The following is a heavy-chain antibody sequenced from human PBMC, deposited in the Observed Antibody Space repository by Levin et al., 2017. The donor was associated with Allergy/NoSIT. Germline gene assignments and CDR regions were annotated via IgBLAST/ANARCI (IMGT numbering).Heavy chain of an antibody. V-gene: IGHV1-2*02. J-gene: IGHJ4*02. CDR1: GYTFTGYY. CDR3: ARERYSSGWYARAVLAY. Sequence: ASVKVSCKASGYTFTGYYMHWVRQAPGQGLEWMGWINPNSGGTNYAQKFEGRVTMTRDTSISTAYMELSRLRSDDTAVYYCARERYSSGWYARAVLAYWGQGTLVTVSS. CDR2: INPNSGGT. D-gene: IGHD6-19*01.